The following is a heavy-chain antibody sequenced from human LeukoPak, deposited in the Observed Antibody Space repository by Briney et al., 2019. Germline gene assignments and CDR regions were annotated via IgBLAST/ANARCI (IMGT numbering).Heavy chain of an antibody. Sequence: ASVKVSCKASGYTFTSSDINWVRQATGQGLEWMGWMNPNTDKTGYARNFQGRVTMTKNISISTAYMEVSSLTYEDTAIYYCARSRPGLASAGIYDFWGQGTLITVSS. J-gene: IGHJ4*02. CDR3: ARSRPGLASAGIYDF. CDR1: GYTFTSSD. CDR2: MNPNTDKT. D-gene: IGHD6-13*01. V-gene: IGHV1-8*01.